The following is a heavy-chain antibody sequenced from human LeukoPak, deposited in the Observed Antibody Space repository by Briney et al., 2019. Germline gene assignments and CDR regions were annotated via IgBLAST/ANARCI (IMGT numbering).Heavy chain of an antibody. CDR1: GFPFSTYG. Sequence: GGSLRLSCAASGFPFSTYGIHWVRQAPGKGLEWVAVIWYDGSNKYYADSVKGRFTISRDNSKNTLYLQMNSLRAEDTAVYYCAKDPHMVRGVIIEGYYFDYWGQGTLVTVSS. CDR3: AKDPHMVRGVIIEGYYFDY. D-gene: IGHD3-10*01. CDR2: IWYDGSNK. J-gene: IGHJ4*02. V-gene: IGHV3-30*02.